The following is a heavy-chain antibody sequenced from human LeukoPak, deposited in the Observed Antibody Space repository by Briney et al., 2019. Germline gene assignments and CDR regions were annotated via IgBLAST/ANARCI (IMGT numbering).Heavy chain of an antibody. J-gene: IGHJ4*02. CDR3: ARRRRAGYGLKYFDY. Sequence: SETLSLTCAVYGGSFSGYYWSWIRQPPGKGLEWIGSIYYSGSTYYNPSLKSRVTISVDTSKNQFSLKLSSVTAADTAVYYCARRRRAGYGLKYFDYWGQGTLVTVSS. CDR2: IYYSGST. CDR1: GGSFSGYY. V-gene: IGHV4-34*01. D-gene: IGHD5-12*01.